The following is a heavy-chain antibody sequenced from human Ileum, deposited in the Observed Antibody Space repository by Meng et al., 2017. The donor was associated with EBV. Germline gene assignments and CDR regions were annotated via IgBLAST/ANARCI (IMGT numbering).Heavy chain of an antibody. J-gene: IGHJ4*02. V-gene: IGHV4-4*02. CDR3: ASSDYYRSDY. D-gene: IGHD3-22*01. CDR1: GGAISRSDW. CDR2: TSHSGST. Sequence: QLQESGPGPVQPAETLSLTCAVSGGAISRSDWWSVVRQPPGKGLEWIGETSHSGSTNYSPSLKSRVTISLDKSKNQLSLKLNSVTAADTAVYYCASSDYYRSDYWGQGTLVTVSS.